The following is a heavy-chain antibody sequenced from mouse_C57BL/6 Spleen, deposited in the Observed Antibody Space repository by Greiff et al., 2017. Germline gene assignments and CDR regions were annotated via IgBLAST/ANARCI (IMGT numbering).Heavy chain of an antibody. Sequence: EVQLQQSGPVLVKPGASVKMSCKASGYTFTDYYMNWVKQSHGKSLEWIGVINPYNGGTSYNQKFKGKATLTVDKSSSTAYMELNSLTSEDSAVYYCARGYCSSSWYFDVWGTGTTVTVAS. CDR2: INPYNGGT. J-gene: IGHJ1*03. CDR3: ARGYCSSSWYFDV. CDR1: GYTFTDYY. D-gene: IGHD1-1*01. V-gene: IGHV1-19*01.